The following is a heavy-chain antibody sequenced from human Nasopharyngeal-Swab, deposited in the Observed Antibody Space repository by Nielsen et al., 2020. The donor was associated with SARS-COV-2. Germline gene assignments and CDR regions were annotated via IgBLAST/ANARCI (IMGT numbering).Heavy chain of an antibody. D-gene: IGHD3-3*02. V-gene: IGHV3-15*01. CDR1: GFTFSNAW. Sequence: GGSLRLSCAASGFTFSNAWMSWVRQAPGKGLEWVGRIKSKTDGGTTDYAAPVKGRFTISRDDSKNTLYLQMNSLKTEDTAVYYCTTAPRYGGIFGVVINYYGMDVWGQGTTVTVSS. J-gene: IGHJ6*02. CDR3: TTAPRYGGIFGVVINYYGMDV. CDR2: IKSKTDGGTT.